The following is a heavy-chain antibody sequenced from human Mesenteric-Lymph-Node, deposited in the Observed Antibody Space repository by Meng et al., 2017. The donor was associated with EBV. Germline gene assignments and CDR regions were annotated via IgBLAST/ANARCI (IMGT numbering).Heavy chain of an antibody. V-gene: IGHV3-72*01. CDR1: GFTFRRDS. Sequence: VEWVGAGGGLVKPGGTLSISWADLGFTFRRDSMSGVRQATGKGLEWVGRIRNKANSYTTEYAASVKGRFTISRDDSKGSLYLQMNSLKTEDTAVYYCARGYCSGGTCYGGDYWGQGALVTVSS. CDR2: IRNKANSYTT. J-gene: IGHJ4*02. D-gene: IGHD2-15*01. CDR3: ARGYCSGGTCYGGDY.